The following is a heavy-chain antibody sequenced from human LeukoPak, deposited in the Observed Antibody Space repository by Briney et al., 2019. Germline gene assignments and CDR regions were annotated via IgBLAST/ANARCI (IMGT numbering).Heavy chain of an antibody. D-gene: IGHD6-13*01. CDR1: GDSVSSNSAA. Sequence: SQTLSLTCAISGDSVSSNSAAWNWIRQSPSRGLEWLGRTYYRSKWYNDYAVSVKSRITINPDTSKNQFSLQLNSVTPEDTAVYYCAREIDSYSSSLPLYWYFDPWGRGTLVTVSS. CDR2: TYYRSKWYN. CDR3: AREIDSYSSSLPLYWYFDP. J-gene: IGHJ2*01. V-gene: IGHV6-1*01.